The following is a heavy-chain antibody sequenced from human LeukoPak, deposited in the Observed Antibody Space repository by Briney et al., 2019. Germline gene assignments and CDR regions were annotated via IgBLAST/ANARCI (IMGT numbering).Heavy chain of an antibody. Sequence: SETLSLTCAVYGGSFSGYYWSWIRQPPGKGLEWIGEINHSGSTNYNPSLKSRVTISVDTSKNQFSLKLSSVTAADTAVYYCARLYQGAAHLFYYYYYMDVWGKGTTVTVSS. J-gene: IGHJ6*03. CDR3: ARLYQGAAHLFYYYYYMDV. D-gene: IGHD1-26*01. V-gene: IGHV4-34*01. CDR1: GGSFSGYY. CDR2: INHSGST.